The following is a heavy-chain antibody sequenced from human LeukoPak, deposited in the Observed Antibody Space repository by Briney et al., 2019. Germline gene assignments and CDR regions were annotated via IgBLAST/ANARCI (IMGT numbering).Heavy chain of an antibody. D-gene: IGHD7-27*01. CDR1: GFTFSSYA. CDR2: IRYDGSNK. V-gene: IGHV3-30*02. J-gene: IGHJ5*02. Sequence: GGSLRLSCAASGFTFSSYAMHWVRQAPGKGLEWVAFIRYDGSNKYYADSVKGRFTISRDNSKNTLYLQMNSLRAEDTAVYYCAKQLGIERWFDPWGQGTLVTVSS. CDR3: AKQLGIERWFDP.